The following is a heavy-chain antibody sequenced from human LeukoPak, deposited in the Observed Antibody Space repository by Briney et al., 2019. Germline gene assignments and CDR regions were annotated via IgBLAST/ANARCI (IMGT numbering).Heavy chain of an antibody. Sequence: ASVKVSCKASGGTFSSYAISWVRQAPGQGLEWMGGIIPIFGTANYTQKFQGRVTITADESTSTAYMELSSLRSEDTAVYYCARAPPTDTLDDYYYYGMDVWGQGTTDTVSS. CDR3: ARAPPTDTLDDYYYYGMDV. CDR1: GGTFSSYA. D-gene: IGHD5-18*01. CDR2: IIPIFGTA. J-gene: IGHJ6*02. V-gene: IGHV1-69*01.